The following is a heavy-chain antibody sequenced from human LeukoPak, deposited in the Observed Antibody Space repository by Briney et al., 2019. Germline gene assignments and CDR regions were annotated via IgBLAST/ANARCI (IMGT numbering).Heavy chain of an antibody. J-gene: IGHJ6*02. Sequence: ETLSLTCTVSGGSINNYVWSWIRQPPGKGLEWIGYIYYSGSTNYNPSLKSRVTISVDTSKSQFSLKLSSVTAADTAVYYCARDPGYSYGFYYYGMDVWGQGTTVTVSS. CDR1: GGSINNYV. CDR3: ARDPGYSYGFYYYGMDV. D-gene: IGHD5-18*01. V-gene: IGHV4-59*01. CDR2: IYYSGST.